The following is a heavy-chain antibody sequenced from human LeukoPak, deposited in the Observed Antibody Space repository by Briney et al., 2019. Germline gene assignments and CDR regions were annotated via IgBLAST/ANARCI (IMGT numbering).Heavy chain of an antibody. Sequence: GGSLRLSCAASGFTFDDYGMSWVRQAPGKGLEWVSGINWNGGSTGYADSVKGRFTISRDNAKNSPYLQMNSLRAEDTALYYCARGNYDSSGYSYYYYMDVWGKGTTVTVSS. D-gene: IGHD3-22*01. CDR2: INWNGGST. CDR1: GFTFDDYG. V-gene: IGHV3-20*04. J-gene: IGHJ6*03. CDR3: ARGNYDSSGYSYYYYMDV.